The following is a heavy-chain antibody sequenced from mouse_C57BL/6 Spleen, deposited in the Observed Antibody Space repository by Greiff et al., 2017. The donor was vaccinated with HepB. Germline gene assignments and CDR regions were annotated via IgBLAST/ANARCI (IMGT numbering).Heavy chain of an antibody. CDR3: ARGGITTVVDWYFEV. D-gene: IGHD1-1*01. CDR1: GYTFTDYY. J-gene: IGHJ1*03. V-gene: IGHV1-19*01. CDR2: INPYNGGT. Sequence: VQLQQSGPVLVKPGASVKMSCKASGYTFTDYYMNWVKQSHGKSLEWIGVINPYNGGTSYNQKFKGKATLTVDKSSSTAYMELNSLTSEDSAVYYCARGGITTVVDWYFEVWGTVTTVTVSS.